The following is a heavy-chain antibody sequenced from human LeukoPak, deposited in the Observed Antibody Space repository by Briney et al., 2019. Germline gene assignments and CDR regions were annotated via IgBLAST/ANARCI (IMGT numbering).Heavy chain of an antibody. V-gene: IGHV3-15*01. CDR3: ATEGYYDSPYDAFDI. CDR1: GLSFTNVW. D-gene: IGHD3-22*01. Sequence: GGSLRLSCAASGLSFTNVWMSWVRQAPGKGPEWVGRIKSKTDGGTTDYAATVKGRFTISRDDSKNTMYLQMNILKTEDTAVYYCATEGYYDSPYDAFDIWGQGTMVTVSS. CDR2: IKSKTDGGTT. J-gene: IGHJ3*02.